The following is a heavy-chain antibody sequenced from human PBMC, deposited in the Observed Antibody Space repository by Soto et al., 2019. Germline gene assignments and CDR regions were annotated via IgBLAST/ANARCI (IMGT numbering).Heavy chain of an antibody. CDR3: ARGLAPVELDY. V-gene: IGHV4-59*01. CDR1: GGSMSPFY. D-gene: IGHD6-19*01. CDR2: VYYSGYT. J-gene: IGHJ4*02. Sequence: QVQLHESVPGLVKASENLSLTCTVSGGSMSPFYWSWIRQAPGLGLGLIANVYYSGYTHYNPFLKSRVSISVDTSTNQLSLNLTSVTAADTAVYYCARGLAPVELDYLGPGALVTVSS.